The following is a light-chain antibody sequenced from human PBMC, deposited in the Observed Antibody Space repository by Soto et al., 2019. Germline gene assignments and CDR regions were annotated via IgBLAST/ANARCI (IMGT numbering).Light chain of an antibody. Sequence: QPVLTQPPSVSGAPGQRVTISCTGSSSNIGAGYDVHWYQQLPGRAPKLLIYGNTNRPSGVPVRFSGSKSGTSASLAITGLQAEDEADYYCLSFDSSLSVVFGGGTKVTVL. CDR3: LSFDSSLSVV. CDR2: GNT. J-gene: IGLJ2*01. V-gene: IGLV1-40*01. CDR1: SSNIGAGYD.